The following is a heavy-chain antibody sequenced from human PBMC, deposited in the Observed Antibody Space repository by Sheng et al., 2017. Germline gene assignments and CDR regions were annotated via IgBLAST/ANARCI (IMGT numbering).Heavy chain of an antibody. CDR2: IIPILGIA. Sequence: QVQLVQSGAEVKKPGSSVKVSCKASGGTFSSYAISWVRQAPGQGLEWMGGIIPILGIANYAQKFQGRVTITADKSTSTAYMELSSLRSEDTAVYYCARSGYCTNGVCYIAFDIWGQGTMVTVSS. D-gene: IGHD2-8*01. CDR3: ARSGYCTNGVCYIAFDI. CDR1: GGTFSSYA. V-gene: IGHV1-69*04. J-gene: IGHJ3*02.